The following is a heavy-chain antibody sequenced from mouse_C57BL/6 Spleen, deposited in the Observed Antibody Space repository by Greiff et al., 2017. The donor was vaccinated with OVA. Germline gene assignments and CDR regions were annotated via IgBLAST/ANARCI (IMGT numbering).Heavy chain of an antibody. CDR1: GYTFTNYW. D-gene: IGHD2-5*01. CDR3: AREADYSNYDFDY. CDR2: IYPGGGYT. Sequence: VQLQQSGAELVRPGTSVKMSCKASGYTFTNYWIGWAKQRPGHGLEWIGDIYPGGGYTNYNEKFKGKATLTADKSSSTAYMQFSSLTSEDSAIDYCAREADYSNYDFDYWGQGTTLTVSS. J-gene: IGHJ2*01. V-gene: IGHV1-63*01.